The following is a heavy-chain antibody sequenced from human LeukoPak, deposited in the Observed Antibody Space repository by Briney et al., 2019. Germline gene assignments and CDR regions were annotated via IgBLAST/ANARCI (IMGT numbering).Heavy chain of an antibody. CDR3: GRGRDCRSTSCYNPLYYYSYRGV. CDR2: IYTSGST. CDR1: GGSISSGSCY. D-gene: IGHD2-2*02. V-gene: IGHV4-61*02. Sequence: SQTLSLTCTVYGGSISSGSCYWSWIRQPAGKGLEWIGRIYTSGSTNYNPSLKSRVTISVDTSKNQFSLKLSSVTAADTAVYYCGRGRDCRSTSCYNPLYYYSYRGVGGKGTTVPV. J-gene: IGHJ6*03.